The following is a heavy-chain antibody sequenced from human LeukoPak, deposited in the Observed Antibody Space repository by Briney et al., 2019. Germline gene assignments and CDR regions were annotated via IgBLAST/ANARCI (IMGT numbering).Heavy chain of an antibody. J-gene: IGHJ6*03. D-gene: IGHD3-22*01. V-gene: IGHV1-46*01. CDR1: GYTFTSYY. CDR2: INPSGGST. Sequence: ASVKVSCKASGYTFTSYYMHWVRQAPGQGLEWVGIINPSGGSTSYAQKFQGRVTMTRDMSTSTVYMELSSLRSEDTAVYYCASGYHYYYYYMDVWGKGTTVTVSS. CDR3: ASGYHYYYYYMDV.